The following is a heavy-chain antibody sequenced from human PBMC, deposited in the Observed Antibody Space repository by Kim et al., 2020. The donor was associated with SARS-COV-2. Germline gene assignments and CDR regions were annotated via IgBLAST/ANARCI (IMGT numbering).Heavy chain of an antibody. D-gene: IGHD3-16*01. CDR2: SMSTL. V-gene: IGHV3-48*01. J-gene: IGHJ4*02. CDR3: ANLGGSDY. Sequence: SMSTLNTANTVKGRFTISRDTAKNALYLQMNSLRAEDTAVYYCANLGGSDYWGQGTLVTVSS.